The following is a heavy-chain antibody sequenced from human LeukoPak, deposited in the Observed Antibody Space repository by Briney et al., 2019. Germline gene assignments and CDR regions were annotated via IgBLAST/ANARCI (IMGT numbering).Heavy chain of an antibody. CDR1: GGSISSGGYS. Sequence: SETLSLTCAVSGGSISSGGYSWSWLRQPPGKGLEWIGYIYHSGSTYYNPSLKSRVTISVDRSKNQFSLKLSSVTAADTAVYYCARGNTLREYHITGNAFDIWGQGTMVTVSS. J-gene: IGHJ3*02. CDR2: IYHSGST. CDR3: ARGNTLREYHITGNAFDI. V-gene: IGHV4-30-2*01. D-gene: IGHD3-3*01.